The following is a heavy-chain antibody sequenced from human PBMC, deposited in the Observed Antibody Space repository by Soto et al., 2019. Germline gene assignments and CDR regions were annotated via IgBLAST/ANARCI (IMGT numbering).Heavy chain of an antibody. J-gene: IGHJ3*02. D-gene: IGHD3-22*01. CDR3: ARERGYSSGYYYPDAFDI. CDR1: GGTFSSYA. Sequence: SVKVSCKASGGTFSSYAISWVRQAPGQGLEWMGGIIPIFGTANYAQKFQGRVTITADESTSTAYMELSSLRSEDTAVYYCARERGYSSGYYYPDAFDIWGQGTMVTVSS. V-gene: IGHV1-69*13. CDR2: IIPIFGTA.